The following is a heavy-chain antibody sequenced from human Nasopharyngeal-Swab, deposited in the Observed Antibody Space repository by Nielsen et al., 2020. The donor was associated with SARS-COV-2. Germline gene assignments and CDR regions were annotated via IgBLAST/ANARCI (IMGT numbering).Heavy chain of an antibody. J-gene: IGHJ3*02. D-gene: IGHD3-3*01. V-gene: IGHV1-24*01. CDR2: VVPEDGEP. Sequence: SVKVSCKVSGYTLTVLPIHWVRQAPGKGREWMGTVVPEDGEPIYAQNFQGRVTMTEDTSTYTAYLELSSLRSEDTAVYYCASEGSGVFGVVIYAFDIWGPGTLVTVSS. CDR3: ASEGSGVFGVVIYAFDI. CDR1: GYTLTVLP.